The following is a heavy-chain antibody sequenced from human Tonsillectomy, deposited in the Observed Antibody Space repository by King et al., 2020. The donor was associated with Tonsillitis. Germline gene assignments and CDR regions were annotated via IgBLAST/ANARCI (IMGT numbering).Heavy chain of an antibody. CDR3: AKGRSMIVVFTPFDY. CDR1: GFTFSSYG. V-gene: IGHV3-30*18. CDR2: ISYDGSNK. J-gene: IGHJ4*02. D-gene: IGHD3-22*01. Sequence: QLVQSGGGVVQPGRSLRLSCAASGFTFSSYGMHWVRQAPGKGLEWVSFISYDGSNKYYADSVKGRFTISRDNSKNTLYLQMNSLRAEDTAVYYCAKGRSMIVVFTPFDYWGQGTLVTVSS.